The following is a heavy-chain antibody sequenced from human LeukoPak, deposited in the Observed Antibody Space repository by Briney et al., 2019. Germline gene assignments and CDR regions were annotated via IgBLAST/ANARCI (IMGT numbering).Heavy chain of an antibody. CDR3: ARVSVLLVESSGYYYRPDAFDI. Sequence: PSGTLSLTCAVSGGSINSRNWWSWVRQSPGNGLEWIGTSYYSGSTYYNPSLKSRVTISVDTSKNQFSLKLSSVTAADTAVYYCARVSVLLVESSGYYYRPDAFDIWGQGTMVTVSS. V-gene: IGHV4-4*02. CDR1: GGSINSRNW. D-gene: IGHD3-22*01. J-gene: IGHJ3*02. CDR2: SYYSGST.